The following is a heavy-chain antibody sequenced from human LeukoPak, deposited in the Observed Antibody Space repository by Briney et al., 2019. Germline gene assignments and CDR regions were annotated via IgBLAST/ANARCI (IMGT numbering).Heavy chain of an antibody. D-gene: IGHD5-18*01. J-gene: IGHJ4*02. CDR1: GYSISSGYY. Sequence: SETLSLTCTVSGYSISSGYYWGWMRQPPGKGLEWIGSIYHSGSTFYNPSLKSRVTISVDTSKNQFSLKLSSVTAADTAVYYCARGGGYSYETYYFDYWGQGTLVTVSS. V-gene: IGHV4-38-2*02. CDR3: ARGGGYSYETYYFDY. CDR2: IYHSGST.